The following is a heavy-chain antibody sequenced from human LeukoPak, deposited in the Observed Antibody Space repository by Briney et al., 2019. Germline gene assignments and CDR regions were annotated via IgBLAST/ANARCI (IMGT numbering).Heavy chain of an antibody. Sequence: PGGSLRLSCTVSGFTVSSNSMSWVRQAPGKGLEWVSFIYSDNTHYSDSVKGRFTISRDNSKNTLYLQMNSLRSDDTAVYYCAREPTTYCSGGSCFDYWGQGTLVTVSS. J-gene: IGHJ4*02. CDR1: GFTVSSNS. V-gene: IGHV3-53*05. CDR2: IYSDNT. CDR3: AREPTTYCSGGSCFDY. D-gene: IGHD2-15*01.